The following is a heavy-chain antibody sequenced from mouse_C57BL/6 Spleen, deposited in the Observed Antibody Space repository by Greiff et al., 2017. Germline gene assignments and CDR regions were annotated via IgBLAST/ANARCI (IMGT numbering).Heavy chain of an antibody. CDR3: ARGGFAY. CDR1: GYTFTSYW. V-gene: IGHV1-55*01. CDR2: IYPGSGST. Sequence: QVQLQQPGAELVKPGASVKMSCKASGYTFTSYWITWVKQRPGQGLEWIGDIYPGSGSTNYNEKFKSKATLTVDKSSSTSYMQLRSLTSEDSAVYYCARGGFAYWGQGTLVTVSA. J-gene: IGHJ3*01.